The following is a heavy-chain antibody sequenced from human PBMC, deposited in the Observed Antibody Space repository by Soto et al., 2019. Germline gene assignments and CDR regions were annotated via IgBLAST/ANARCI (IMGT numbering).Heavy chain of an antibody. CDR2: ISYDGSNK. D-gene: IGHD6-13*01. CDR3: AKIRQQLVHYYYYGVDV. Sequence: GGSLRLSCAASGFTFSSYGMHWVRQAPGKGLEWVAVISYDGSNKYYADSVKGRFTISRDNSKNTLYLQMNSLRAEDTAVYYCAKIRQQLVHYYYYGVDVWGQGTTVTVSS. CDR1: GFTFSSYG. V-gene: IGHV3-30*18. J-gene: IGHJ6*02.